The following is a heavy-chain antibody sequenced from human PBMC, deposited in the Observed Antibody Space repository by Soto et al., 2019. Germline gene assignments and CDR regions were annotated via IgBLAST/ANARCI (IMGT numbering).Heavy chain of an antibody. J-gene: IGHJ4*02. Sequence: GESLKISCKGPGYSFTSYWIGWVRQMPGKGLERMGIIYPGDSDTRYSPSFQGQVTISADKSITTTYLQWSSLKPSDTAIHYCARLFDTSGWYDYWGQGPLVTVSS. V-gene: IGHV5-51*01. CDR3: ARLFDTSGWYDY. CDR1: GYSFTSYW. CDR2: IYPGDSDT. D-gene: IGHD6-19*01.